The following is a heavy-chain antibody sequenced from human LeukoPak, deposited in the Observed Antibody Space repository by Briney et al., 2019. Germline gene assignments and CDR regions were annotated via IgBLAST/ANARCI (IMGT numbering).Heavy chain of an antibody. Sequence: PSETLSLTCAASGYSISSGYYWGWIRQPPGKGLEWIGSIYHSGSTYYNPSLKSRVTISVDTSKNQFSLKLSSVTAADTAVYYCARHGIAVATITPLYYFDYWGQGTLVTVSS. CDR1: GYSISSGYY. CDR3: ARHGIAVATITPLYYFDY. D-gene: IGHD5-12*01. CDR2: IYHSGST. J-gene: IGHJ4*02. V-gene: IGHV4-38-2*01.